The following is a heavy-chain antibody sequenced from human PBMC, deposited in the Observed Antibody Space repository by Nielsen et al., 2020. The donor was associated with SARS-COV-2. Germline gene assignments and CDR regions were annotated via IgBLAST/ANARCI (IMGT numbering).Heavy chain of an antibody. J-gene: IGHJ4*02. Sequence: SETLSLTCIVSGASVSSDNWWSWVRQPPGKGLEWSGEVFHSGSSGSTNYNPSLKSRVTLSVDKSKNQVSLALNSVTAADTAVYYCARERVSGILEYWGQGSLVTVSS. CDR1: GASVSSDNW. CDR2: VFHSGSSGST. CDR3: ARERVSGILEY. V-gene: IGHV4-4*02. D-gene: IGHD6-19*01.